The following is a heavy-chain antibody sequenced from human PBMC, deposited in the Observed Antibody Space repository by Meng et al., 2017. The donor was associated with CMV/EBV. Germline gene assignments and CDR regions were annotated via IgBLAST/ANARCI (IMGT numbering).Heavy chain of an antibody. CDR2: INPNNGGT. J-gene: IGHJ4*02. V-gene: IGHV1-2*04. D-gene: IGHD6-6*01. CDR3: ARAQDSSSSGDFDY. Sequence: KASGSTFTGYYMPWVRQAPGQGLEWMGWINPNNGGTNYAQTFQGWVTMTRDTSISTAYMELSRLRSDDTAVYYCARAQDSSSSGDFDYWGQGTLVTVSS. CDR1: GSTFTGYY.